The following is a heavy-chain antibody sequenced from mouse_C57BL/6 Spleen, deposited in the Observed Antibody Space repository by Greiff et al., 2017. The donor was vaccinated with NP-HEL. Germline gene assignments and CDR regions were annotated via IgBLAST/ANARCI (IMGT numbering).Heavy chain of an antibody. J-gene: IGHJ1*03. V-gene: IGHV1-61*01. CDR3: ARGDYGNYGWYFDV. CDR2: IYPSDSET. Sequence: QVQLKQPGAELVRPGSSVKLSCKASGYTFTSYWMDWVKQRPGQGLEWIGNIYPSDSETHYNQKFKDKATLTVDKSSSTAYMQLSSLTSEDSAVYYCARGDYGNYGWYFDVWGTGTTVTVSS. D-gene: IGHD2-1*01. CDR1: GYTFTSYW.